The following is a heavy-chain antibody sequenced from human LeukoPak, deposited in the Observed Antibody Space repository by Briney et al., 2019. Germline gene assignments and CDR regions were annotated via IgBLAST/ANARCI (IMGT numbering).Heavy chain of an antibody. D-gene: IGHD2-15*01. Sequence: ASVKVSCKASGYTFTSYGISWVRQAPGQGLEWMGWISGYNGNTNYSQNLQGRVTMTTDTSTSTAYMELRSLRSDDTAVYFCARDPGQSCSGGSCYPHPPDYWGQGTLVTVSS. CDR1: GYTFTSYG. CDR2: ISGYNGNT. J-gene: IGHJ4*02. CDR3: ARDPGQSCSGGSCYPHPPDY. V-gene: IGHV1-18*01.